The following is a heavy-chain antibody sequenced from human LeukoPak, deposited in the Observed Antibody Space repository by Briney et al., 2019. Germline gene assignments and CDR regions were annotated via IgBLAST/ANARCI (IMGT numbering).Heavy chain of an antibody. CDR2: IHYTGTT. CDR3: ARHRVAGTRAFDI. J-gene: IGHJ3*02. V-gene: IGHV4-39*01. D-gene: IGHD6-19*01. CDR1: GGSISISSYY. Sequence: PSETLSLTCTVSGGSISISSYYWAWVRQPPGKGLEWIGTIHYTGTTYYKSSLTSRVTISVDTSKNQFSLNLSSVTAADTAVYYCARHRVAGTRAFDIWGQGTMVTVSS.